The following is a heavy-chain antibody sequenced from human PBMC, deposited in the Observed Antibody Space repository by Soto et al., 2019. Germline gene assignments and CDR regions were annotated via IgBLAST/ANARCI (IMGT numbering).Heavy chain of an antibody. J-gene: IGHJ4*02. CDR2: INSDGSST. D-gene: IGHD5-18*01. V-gene: IGHV3-74*01. Sequence: EVQLVESGGGLVQPGGSLRLSCAASGFTFSSYWMHWVRQAPGKGLVWVSRINSDGSSTSYADSVKGRFTISRDNAKNTLDLQMNSLRAEDTAVYYCASFETWIQLGLRDYWGQGTLVTVSS. CDR1: GFTFSSYW. CDR3: ASFETWIQLGLRDY.